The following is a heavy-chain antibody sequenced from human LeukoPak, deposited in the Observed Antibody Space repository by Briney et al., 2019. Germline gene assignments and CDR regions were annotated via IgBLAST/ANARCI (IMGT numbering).Heavy chain of an antibody. CDR1: GGTFSSYA. D-gene: IGHD1-1*01. CDR3: ARDRGTWNDDGFDY. Sequence: ASVKVSFKASGGTFSSYAISWVRQAPGQGLEWMGGIIPIFGTANYAQKFQGRVTITADKSTSTAYMELSSLRSEDTAVYYCARDRGTWNDDGFDYWGQGTLVTVSS. V-gene: IGHV1-69*06. J-gene: IGHJ4*02. CDR2: IIPIFGTA.